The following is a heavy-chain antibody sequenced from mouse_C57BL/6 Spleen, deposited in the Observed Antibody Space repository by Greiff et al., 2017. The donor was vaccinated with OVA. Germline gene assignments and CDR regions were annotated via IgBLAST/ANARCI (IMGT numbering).Heavy chain of an antibody. J-gene: IGHJ2*01. CDR2: INPGSGGT. V-gene: IGHV1-54*01. CDR1: GYAFTNYL. CDR3: ARFYFDY. Sequence: QVQLQQSGAELVRPGTSVKVSCKASGYAFTNYLIEWVKQRPGQGLEWIGVINPGSGGTTYNEKFKGKATLTADKSSSTAYMQLSSLTSEDSAVYFCARFYFDYWGQGTTLTVSS.